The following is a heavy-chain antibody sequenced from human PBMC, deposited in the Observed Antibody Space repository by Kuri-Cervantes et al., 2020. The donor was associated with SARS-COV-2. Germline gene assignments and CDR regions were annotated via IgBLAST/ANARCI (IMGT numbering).Heavy chain of an antibody. CDR3: ARDCGSSTSCYALDP. CDR2: INHSGST. D-gene: IGHD2-2*01. V-gene: IGHV4-34*01. Sequence: SQTLSLTCAVYGGSFSGYYWSWIRQPPGKGLKWIGEINHSGSTNYNPSLKSRVTISVDTSKNQFSLKLSSVTAADTAVYYCARDCGSSTSCYALDPWGQGTLVTVSS. CDR1: GGSFSGYY. J-gene: IGHJ5*02.